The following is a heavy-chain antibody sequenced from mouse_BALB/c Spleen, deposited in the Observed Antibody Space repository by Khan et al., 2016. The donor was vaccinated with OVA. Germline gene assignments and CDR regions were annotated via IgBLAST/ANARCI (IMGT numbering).Heavy chain of an antibody. CDR3: ARSFTTTASLYAMDY. CDR2: ISTYYGDA. CDR1: GYTFTDYT. Sequence: QVQLQQSGAELVRPGVSVKISCKGSGYTFTDYTIHWMKQSHTKSLEWIGIISTYYGDAKYNQKFKDRATMTVDKSSHPAYMELARLTSDDSAIYYCARSFTTTASLYAMDYWGQGTSVTVSS. V-gene: IGHV1S137*01. D-gene: IGHD1-1*01. J-gene: IGHJ4*01.